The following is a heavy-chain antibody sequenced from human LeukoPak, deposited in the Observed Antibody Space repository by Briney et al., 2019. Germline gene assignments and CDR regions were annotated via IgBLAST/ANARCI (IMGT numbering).Heavy chain of an antibody. CDR2: IYHSGST. J-gene: IGHJ4*02. CDR1: GGSISSGGYY. Sequence: SQTLSLTCTVSGGSISSGGYYWSWIRQPPGKGLEWIGYIYHSGSTYYNPSLKSRVTISVDRSKNQFSLKLSSVTAADTAVDYCARGGIVDYWGQGTLVTVSS. D-gene: IGHD3-16*01. CDR3: ARGGIVDY. V-gene: IGHV4-30-2*01.